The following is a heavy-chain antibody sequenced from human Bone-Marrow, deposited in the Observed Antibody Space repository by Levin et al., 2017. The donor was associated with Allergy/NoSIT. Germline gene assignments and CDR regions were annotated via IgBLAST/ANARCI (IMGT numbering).Heavy chain of an antibody. CDR2: IIPNIGTP. J-gene: IGHJ6*02. D-gene: IGHD3-16*01. V-gene: IGHV1-69*06. Sequence: SVKVSCKASGHTFSNSLINWVRQAPGQGPEWMGAIIPNIGTPKYAQTFQGRLTISADTSTSTAYMELSGLRSEDTAVYYCARRINDYGDYYYGMDVWGQGTTVSVSS. CDR1: GHTFSNSL. CDR3: ARRINDYGDYYYGMDV.